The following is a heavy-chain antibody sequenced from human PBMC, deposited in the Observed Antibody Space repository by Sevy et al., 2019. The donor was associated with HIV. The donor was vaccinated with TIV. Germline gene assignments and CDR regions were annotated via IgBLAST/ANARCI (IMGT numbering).Heavy chain of an antibody. CDR1: GGSFSGYY. CDR2: INHSGST. J-gene: IGHJ5*02. CDR3: VREGQGNRWFDP. V-gene: IGHV4-34*01. Sequence: SETLSLTCAVYGGSFSGYYWSWIRQPPGKGLEWIGEINHSGSTNYNPSLKSRVTISVDTSKNQFSLKLSSVTAADTAVYYCVREGQGNRWFDPWGQGTLVTVSS.